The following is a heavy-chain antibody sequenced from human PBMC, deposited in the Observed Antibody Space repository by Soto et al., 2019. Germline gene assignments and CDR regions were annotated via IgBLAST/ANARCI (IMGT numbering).Heavy chain of an antibody. D-gene: IGHD1-20*01. CDR3: ARDQWDTWNDGFSGGMDV. V-gene: IGHV1-3*01. CDR2: INAGNGNT. Sequence: ASVKVSCKASGYTFTSYAMHWVRQAPGQRLEWMGWINAGNGNTKYSQKFQGRVTITRDTSASTAYMELCSLRSEDTAVYYCARDQWDTWNDGFSGGMDVWGQGTTVTVSS. J-gene: IGHJ6*02. CDR1: GYTFTSYA.